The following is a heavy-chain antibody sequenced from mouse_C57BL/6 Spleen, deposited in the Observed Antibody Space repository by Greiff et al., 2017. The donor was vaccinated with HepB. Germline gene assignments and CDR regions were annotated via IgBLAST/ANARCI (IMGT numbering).Heavy chain of an antibody. CDR2: INPNYGTT. CDR1: GYSFTDYN. D-gene: IGHD1-1*01. V-gene: IGHV1-39*01. J-gene: IGHJ1*03. Sequence: VQLQQSGPELVKPGASVKISCKASGYSFTDYNMNWVKQSNGKSLEWIGVINPNYGTTSYNQKFKGKATLTVDQSSSTAYMQLNSLTSEDSAVYYCARGVITTVAPYWYFDVWGTGTTVTVSS. CDR3: ARGVITTVAPYWYFDV.